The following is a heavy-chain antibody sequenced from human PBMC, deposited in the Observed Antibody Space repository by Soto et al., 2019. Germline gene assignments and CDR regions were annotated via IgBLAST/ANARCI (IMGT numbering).Heavy chain of an antibody. CDR1: VGTLIICA. V-gene: IGHV1-69*13. J-gene: IGHJ6*02. CDR3: ASLTGATVTPHYYYGMDV. D-gene: IGHD4-4*01. CDR2: IIPIFGTA. Sequence: VTVSCKASVGTLIICAISWVRQATGQGLELVGGIIPIFGTANYAQKFQGRVTITADESTSTAYMELSSLRSEDTAVYYCASLTGATVTPHYYYGMDVWGQGTTVTVSS.